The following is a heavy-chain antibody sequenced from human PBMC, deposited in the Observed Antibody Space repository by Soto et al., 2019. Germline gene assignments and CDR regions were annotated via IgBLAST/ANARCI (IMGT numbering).Heavy chain of an antibody. CDR3: ASRRSGSYYHYYYYYGMDV. V-gene: IGHV1-69*01. CDR2: IFPTFGTA. CDR1: GGTFSSYA. D-gene: IGHD1-26*01. J-gene: IGHJ6*02. Sequence: QVQLVQSGAEVKKPGSSVKVSCKASGGTFSSYAISWVRQAPGQGLEWMGGIFPTFGTANYAQKFQGRVTITADESTSTAYMELSSLRSEDTAVYYCASRRSGSYYHYYYYYGMDVWGQGTTVTVSS.